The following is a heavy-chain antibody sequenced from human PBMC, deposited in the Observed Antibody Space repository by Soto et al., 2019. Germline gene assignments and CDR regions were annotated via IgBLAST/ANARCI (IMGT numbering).Heavy chain of an antibody. CDR3: ATCQLGEYYYAMDI. CDR1: GDSITTYKW. CDR2: IYDSGNT. D-gene: IGHD7-27*01. V-gene: IGHV4-4*02. Sequence: SETLSLICGVSGDSITTYKWWTWVRQTPGKGLEWIGEIYDSGNTRYNPSLKSRVTISKDTSKNELSLKLNSVTVADTAVYYCATCQLGEYYYAMDIWGQGTTVTVSS. J-gene: IGHJ6*02.